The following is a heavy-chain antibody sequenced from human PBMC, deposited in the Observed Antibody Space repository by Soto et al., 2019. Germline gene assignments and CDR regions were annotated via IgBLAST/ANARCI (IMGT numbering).Heavy chain of an antibody. J-gene: IGHJ4*02. CDR2: IKQDGSEK. V-gene: IGHV3-7*01. CDR1: GFTFSSYW. Sequence: GGSLRLSCAASGFTFSSYWMSWVRQAPGKGLEWVANIKQDGSEKYYVDSVKGRFIISRDNAKNSLYLQMNSLRAEDTAVYYCARDIVGATTTFFDYWGQGTLVTVSS. CDR3: ARDIVGATTTFFDY. D-gene: IGHD1-26*01.